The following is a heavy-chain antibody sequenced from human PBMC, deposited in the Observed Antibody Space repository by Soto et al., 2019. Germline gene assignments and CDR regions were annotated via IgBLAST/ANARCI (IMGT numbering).Heavy chain of an antibody. Sequence: SETLSVTSAVDGGSFSRYYWSWIRQPPGKGLEWIGEIKPGGSTNHSPSLKSRVIISADTSKNQFSLKLTSVTAADTAVYYCARHDEPDFDYWGPGTLVTVSS. J-gene: IGHJ4*02. CDR3: ARHDEPDFDY. D-gene: IGHD3-3*01. CDR1: GGSFSRYY. CDR2: IKPGGST. V-gene: IGHV4-34*01.